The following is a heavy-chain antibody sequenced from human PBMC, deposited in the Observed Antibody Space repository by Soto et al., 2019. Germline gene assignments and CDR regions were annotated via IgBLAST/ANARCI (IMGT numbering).Heavy chain of an antibody. CDR1: GFIISNYA. V-gene: IGHV3-23*01. D-gene: IGHD5-12*01. CDR2: ISGSGGST. Sequence: GGSLRLSCAASGFIISNYAMNWVRQAPGKGLEWVSTISGSGGSTYYADSVKGRFTISRDNSKNTLYLQMNSLRAEDTAVYYCARAQWLRLFDPWGQGTLVTVSS. J-gene: IGHJ5*02. CDR3: ARAQWLRLFDP.